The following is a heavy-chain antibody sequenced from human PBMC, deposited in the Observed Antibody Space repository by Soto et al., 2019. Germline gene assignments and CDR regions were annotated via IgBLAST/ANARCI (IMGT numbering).Heavy chain of an antibody. V-gene: IGHV3-21*01. Sequence: PGGSLRLSCAASGFTFSSYSMNWVRQAPGKGLEWVSSISSSSSYIYYADSVKGRFTISRDNAKNSLYLQMNSLRAEDTAVYYCARDLPKFGSPSEGGKNWFDPWGQGTLVTVSS. CDR2: ISSSSSYI. D-gene: IGHD3-10*01. CDR3: ARDLPKFGSPSEGGKNWFDP. J-gene: IGHJ5*02. CDR1: GFTFSSYS.